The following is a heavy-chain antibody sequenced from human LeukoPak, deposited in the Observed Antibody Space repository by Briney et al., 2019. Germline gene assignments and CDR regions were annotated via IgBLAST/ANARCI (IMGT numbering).Heavy chain of an antibody. CDR3: GRDFGLTGTKRSFDI. V-gene: IGHV3-11*01. Sequence: GGSLRLSCAASGFIFSDYHMSWIRQAPGKGLEWVSYISPGGDKLYFEASVKGRFTNSRDNAKNSLDLQMNSLRADDTAVYYCGRDFGLTGTKRSFDIWGQGTMVTVSS. D-gene: IGHD1-7*01. CDR2: ISPGGDKL. J-gene: IGHJ3*02. CDR1: GFIFSDYH.